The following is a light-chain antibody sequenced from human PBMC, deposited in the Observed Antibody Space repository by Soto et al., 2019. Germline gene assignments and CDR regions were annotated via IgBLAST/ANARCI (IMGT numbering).Light chain of an antibody. CDR3: QQYHNWPIT. J-gene: IGKJ5*01. V-gene: IGKV1-5*01. CDR2: DAS. CDR1: QSVSIW. Sequence: DIHLTQSPSTLSASVGDRVTITCRASQSVSIWLAWYRQKPGKAPEVLVWDASSLQSGVPSRFSGSGSGTEFTLTISSLQSEDFAVYYCQQYHNWPITFGQGTRLDI.